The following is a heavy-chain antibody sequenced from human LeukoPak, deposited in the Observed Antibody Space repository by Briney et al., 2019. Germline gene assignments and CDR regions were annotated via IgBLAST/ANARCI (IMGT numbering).Heavy chain of an antibody. CDR2: ISAYNGNT. J-gene: IGHJ4*02. Sequence: ASVKVSCKASGYTFTSYGISWVRQAPGQGLEWMGWISAYNGNTNYAQKLQGRVTITADESTSTAYMELSSLRSEDTAVYYCARSYYYGSGANSDYWGQGTLVTVSS. CDR3: ARSYYYGSGANSDY. V-gene: IGHV1-18*01. D-gene: IGHD3-10*01. CDR1: GYTFTSYG.